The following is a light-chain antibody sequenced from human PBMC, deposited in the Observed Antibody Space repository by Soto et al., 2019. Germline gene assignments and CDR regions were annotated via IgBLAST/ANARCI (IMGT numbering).Light chain of an antibody. J-gene: IGKJ5*01. V-gene: IGKV1-33*01. CDR2: DAS. CDR3: QQYENLPT. Sequence: DIHMTRSPSSLSASVGYRVTITCQASQNINNYLNWYQQKPGRAPKLLIYDASNLEAGVPSRLRGSGSGTDFTFTISSLKPEDIATYYCQQYENLPTFGHGTRLEIK. CDR1: QNINNY.